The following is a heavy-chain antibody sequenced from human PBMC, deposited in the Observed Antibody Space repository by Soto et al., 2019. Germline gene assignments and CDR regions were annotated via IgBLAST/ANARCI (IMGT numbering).Heavy chain of an antibody. CDR1: GGSISSSSYY. V-gene: IGHV4-39*01. Sequence: QLQLQESGPGLVKPSETLSLTCTVSGGSISSSSYYWGWIRQPPGKGLEWIGSIYYSGSTYYNPSLKSRVTISVDTTKNQFSLKLSSVTAADTAVYYCARHYNCNYVFYDDYYMDVWGKGPTVTVSS. J-gene: IGHJ6*03. CDR3: ARHYNCNYVFYDDYYMDV. D-gene: IGHD1-7*01. CDR2: IYYSGST.